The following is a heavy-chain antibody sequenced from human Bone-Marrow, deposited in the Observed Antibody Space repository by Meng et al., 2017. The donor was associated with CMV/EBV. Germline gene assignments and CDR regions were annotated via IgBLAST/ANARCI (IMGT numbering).Heavy chain of an antibody. CDR2: ISYDGSNK. Sequence: GESLKISCAASGFTFSSYAMHWVRQAPGKGLEWVAVISYDGSNKYYADSVKGRFTISRDNSKNTLYLQMNSLRAEDTAVYYCARAAAAGAYYYYGMDVWGQGTTVTGSS. CDR3: ARAAAAGAYYYYGMDV. D-gene: IGHD6-13*01. J-gene: IGHJ6*01. V-gene: IGHV3-30*04. CDR1: GFTFSSYA.